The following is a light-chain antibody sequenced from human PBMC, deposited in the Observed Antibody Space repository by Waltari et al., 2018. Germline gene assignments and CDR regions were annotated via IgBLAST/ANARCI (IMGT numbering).Light chain of an antibody. J-gene: IGLJ2*01. CDR3: QSYDTTLSVV. CDR1: GSNIGDGYD. V-gene: IGLV1-40*01. CDR2: GVN. Sequence: QSVLTPPPSVSGAPGQRGTIPCSGSGSNIGDGYDVLWYRQLPGKAPPLLIYGVNTRPPGVSDRFSGSQFDTSASLAIAGLQADDEADYYCQSYDTTLSVVFGGGTKLTVL.